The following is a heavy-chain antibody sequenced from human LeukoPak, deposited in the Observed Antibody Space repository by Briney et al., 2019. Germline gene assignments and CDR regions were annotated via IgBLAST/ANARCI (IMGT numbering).Heavy chain of an antibody. J-gene: IGHJ4*02. Sequence: ASVKVSCKASGYTFTSYYMHWVRQAPGQGLEWMGIINPSGGSTSYAQKFQGRVTMTRDTSTSTVYMELSSLRSEDTAVYYCARGSSYDFWSGPYYFDYCGQGTLVTVSS. CDR3: ARGSSYDFWSGPYYFDY. CDR2: INPSGGST. V-gene: IGHV1-46*01. D-gene: IGHD3-3*01. CDR1: GYTFTSYY.